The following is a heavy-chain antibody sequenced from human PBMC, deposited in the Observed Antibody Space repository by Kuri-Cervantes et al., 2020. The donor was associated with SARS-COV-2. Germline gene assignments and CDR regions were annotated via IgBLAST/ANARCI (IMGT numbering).Heavy chain of an antibody. CDR3: ARASRDYGDYQEYYFDY. J-gene: IGHJ4*02. Sequence: GGSLRLSCAASGFTFSSYSMNWVRQAPGKGLEWVSAIGTAGDPYYPGSVKGRFTISRENAKNSLYLQMNSLRAGDTAVYYCARASRDYGDYQEYYFDYWGQGTLVTVSS. CDR2: IGTAGDP. V-gene: IGHV3-13*05. CDR1: GFTFSSYS. D-gene: IGHD4-17*01.